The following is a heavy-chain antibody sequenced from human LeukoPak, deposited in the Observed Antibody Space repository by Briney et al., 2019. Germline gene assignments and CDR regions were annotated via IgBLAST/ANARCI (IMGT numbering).Heavy chain of an antibody. Sequence: SETLSLTCTVSGGSISSYYWSWIRQPPGKGLEWIGYIYYSGSTNYNPSLKSRVTISVDTSKNQFSLKLSSVTAADTAVYYCARQDYDPPYYHYMDVWGKGTTVTVSS. V-gene: IGHV4-59*08. CDR3: ARQDYDPPYYHYMDV. CDR1: GGSISSYY. CDR2: IYYSGST. D-gene: IGHD3-3*01. J-gene: IGHJ6*03.